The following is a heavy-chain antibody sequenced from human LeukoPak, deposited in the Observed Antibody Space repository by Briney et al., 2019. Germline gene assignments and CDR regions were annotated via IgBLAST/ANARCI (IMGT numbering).Heavy chain of an antibody. CDR2: IYTSGST. D-gene: IGHD2-2*01. CDR1: GGPISSSYY. CDR3: ARFCSSTSCYQTGFDP. Sequence: PSGTLSLTCAVSGGPISSSYYWSWIRQPAGKGLEWIGRIYTSGSTNYNPSLKSRVTMSVDTSKNQFSLKLSSVTAADTAVYYCARFCSSTSCYQTGFDPWGQGTVVTVSS. V-gene: IGHV4-4*07. J-gene: IGHJ5*02.